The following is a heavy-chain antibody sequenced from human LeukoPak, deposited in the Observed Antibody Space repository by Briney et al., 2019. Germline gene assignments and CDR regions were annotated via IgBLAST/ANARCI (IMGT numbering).Heavy chain of an antibody. Sequence: GGSLRLSCAASGFTFSDYYMSWIRQAPGKGLEWVSYISGSGSTIYYADSVKGRFTISRDNAKNSLYPQMNSLRAEDTAVYYCARANGWQQTPLDYWGQGTLVTVSS. D-gene: IGHD6-13*01. V-gene: IGHV3-11*01. CDR3: ARANGWQQTPLDY. CDR2: ISGSGSTI. J-gene: IGHJ4*02. CDR1: GFTFSDYY.